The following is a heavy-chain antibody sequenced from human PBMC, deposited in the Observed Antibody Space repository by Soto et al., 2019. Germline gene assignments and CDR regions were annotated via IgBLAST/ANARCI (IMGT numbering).Heavy chain of an antibody. J-gene: IGHJ6*02. CDR2: INHSGST. CDR3: ARGPRPIRYTVTRYYYYYGMDV. D-gene: IGHD4-17*01. Sequence: SETLSLTCAVYGGSFSGYYWSWIRQPPGKGLEWIGEINHSGSTNYNPSLKSRVTISVDTSKNQFSLKLSSVTAADTAVYYCARGPRPIRYTVTRYYYYYGMDVWAQGTTVTVSS. CDR1: GGSFSGYY. V-gene: IGHV4-34*01.